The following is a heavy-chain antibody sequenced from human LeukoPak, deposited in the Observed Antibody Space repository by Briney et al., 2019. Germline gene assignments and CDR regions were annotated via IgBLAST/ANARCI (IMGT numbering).Heavy chain of an antibody. CDR3: ARIRDGYNDAYDI. D-gene: IGHD5-24*01. V-gene: IGHV1-46*01. CDR1: GYTFTNSY. Sequence: EASVKVSCKASGYTFTNSYIHWVRQAPGQVLEWMGLINPDGGNTNYAQNFQGRVTLTRDTSTSTVYMELSSLRSEDTAIYYCARIRDGYNDAYDIWGQGTVVTVPS. J-gene: IGHJ3*02. CDR2: INPDGGNT.